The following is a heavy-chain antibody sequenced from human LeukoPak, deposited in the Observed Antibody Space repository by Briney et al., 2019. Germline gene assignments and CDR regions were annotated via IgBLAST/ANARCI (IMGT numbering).Heavy chain of an antibody. CDR3: ARSAGYCSSVRCSASGYFDP. V-gene: IGHV1-18*01. D-gene: IGHD2-2*01. CDR1: GYTFAKSG. CDR2: ISTYNGVT. Sequence: ASVKVSCRASGYTFAKSGVNWVRQAPGQGLEWMGWISTYNGVTKYAQKFQGRVSMTTDTSTTAAYMELRGLTSEDTAMYYCARSAGYCSSVRCSASGYFDPWGQGTLVTVSS. J-gene: IGHJ5*02.